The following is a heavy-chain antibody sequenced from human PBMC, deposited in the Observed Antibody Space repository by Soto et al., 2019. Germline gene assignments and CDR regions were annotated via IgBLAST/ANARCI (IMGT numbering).Heavy chain of an antibody. CDR2: ISWNSGSI. V-gene: IGHV3-9*01. CDR3: AKDMNYDILTGYDY. D-gene: IGHD3-9*01. J-gene: IGHJ4*02. Sequence: GGSLRLSCAASGFTFDDYAMHWVRQAPGKGLEWVSGISWNSGSIGYADSVKGRFTISRDNAKNSLYMQMNSLRAEDTAVYYCAKDMNYDILTGYDYWGQGTLVTVSS. CDR1: GFTFDDYA.